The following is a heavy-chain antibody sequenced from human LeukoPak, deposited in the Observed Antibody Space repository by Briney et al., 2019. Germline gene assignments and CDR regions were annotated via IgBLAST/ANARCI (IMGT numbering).Heavy chain of an antibody. V-gene: IGHV1-2*02. CDR2: INPNGGGT. CDR3: ARGTGAPNYFDY. Sequence: ASVKVSWKASGYAVTSYYVHWVRQDPGQGLEWMAWINPNGGGTNYAQKFQGRVAVTRDSSISTAYMELSGLTSDDTAVFYCARGTGAPNYFDYWGQGTLVTVSS. J-gene: IGHJ4*02. CDR1: GYAVTSYY. D-gene: IGHD7-27*01.